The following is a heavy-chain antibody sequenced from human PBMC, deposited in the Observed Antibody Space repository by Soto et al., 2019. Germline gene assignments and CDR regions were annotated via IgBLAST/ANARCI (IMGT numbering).Heavy chain of an antibody. CDR3: AKRVSGSQFDY. CDR2: ISGSGGST. J-gene: IGHJ4*02. CDR1: GFTFSSYA. Sequence: EVQLLESGGGLVQPGGSLRLSCAASGFTFSSYAMSWVRQAPGKGLEWVSVISGSGGSTYYADSVKGRFTISSDNSKNTLYLQMNSLRAEDTAVHYCAKRVSGSQFDYWGQGTLVTVSS. V-gene: IGHV3-23*01. D-gene: IGHD1-26*01.